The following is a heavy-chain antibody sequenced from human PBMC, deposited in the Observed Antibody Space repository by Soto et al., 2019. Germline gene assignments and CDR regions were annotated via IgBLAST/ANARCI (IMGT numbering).Heavy chain of an antibody. Sequence: QLQLVQSGAEEKKPGASVKVSCKASGYTFTSYAMHWVRQAPGQRLEWMGWINAGNGNTKYSQKFQGRVTITRDTSASTAYMELSSLRSEDTAVYYCARVLVGATPVDYWGQGTLVTVSS. V-gene: IGHV1-3*05. D-gene: IGHD1-26*01. J-gene: IGHJ4*02. CDR1: GYTFTSYA. CDR2: INAGNGNT. CDR3: ARVLVGATPVDY.